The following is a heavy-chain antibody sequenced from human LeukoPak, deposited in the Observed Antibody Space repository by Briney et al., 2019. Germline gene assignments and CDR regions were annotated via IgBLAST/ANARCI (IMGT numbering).Heavy chain of an antibody. CDR2: ISSSSSFT. Sequence: NPGGSLRLSCAASGFTFSSYSMNWVRQAPGKGLEWVSSISSSSSFTYYTDSVKGRFTISRDNAKNSLYLQMNSLRAEDTAVYYCARDICSDGVCYYGMDVWGQGTTVTVSS. CDR1: GFTFSSYS. CDR3: ARDICSDGVCYYGMDV. J-gene: IGHJ6*02. V-gene: IGHV3-21*06. D-gene: IGHD2-8*01.